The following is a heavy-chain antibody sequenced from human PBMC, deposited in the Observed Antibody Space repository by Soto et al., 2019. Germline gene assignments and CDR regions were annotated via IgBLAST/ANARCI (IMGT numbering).Heavy chain of an antibody. CDR3: ARALGPSSLYCSGGSCYSGYFDL. D-gene: IGHD2-15*01. CDR1: GYTFTSYA. CDR2: INAGNGNT. V-gene: IGHV1-3*01. Sequence: ASVKVSCKASGYTFTSYAMHWVRQAPGQRLEWMGWINAGNGNTKYSQKFQGRVTITRDTSASTAYMELSSLRSEDTAVYYCARALGPSSLYCSGGSCYSGYFDLWGRGTLVTVSS. J-gene: IGHJ2*01.